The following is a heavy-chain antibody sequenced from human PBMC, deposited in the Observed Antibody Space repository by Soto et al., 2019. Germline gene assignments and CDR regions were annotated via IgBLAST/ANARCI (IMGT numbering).Heavy chain of an antibody. CDR2: IIPIFGTA. V-gene: IGHV1-69*13. J-gene: IGHJ6*02. D-gene: IGHD3-9*01. CDR3: ARDRARPGYPTGYYYYGMDV. CDR1: GGTFSSYS. Sequence: SVKVSCKASGGTFSSYSISWVRQAPGQGLEWMGGIIPIFGTANYAQKFQGRVTITADESTSTAYMELSSLRSEDTAVYYCARDRARPGYPTGYYYYGMDVWGQGTTVTVSS.